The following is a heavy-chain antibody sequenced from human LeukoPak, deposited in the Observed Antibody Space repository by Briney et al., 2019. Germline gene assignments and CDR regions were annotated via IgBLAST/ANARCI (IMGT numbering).Heavy chain of an antibody. CDR1: GGSFSGYY. CDR3: ARGIQLWLLNSYYFDY. CDR2: INHSGST. Sequence: SETLSLTCAVYGGSFSGYYWSWIRQPPGKGLEWIGEINHSGSTSYNPSLKSRVTISVDTSKNQFSLKLSSVTAADTAVYYCARGIQLWLLNSYYFDYWGQGTLVTVSS. J-gene: IGHJ4*02. V-gene: IGHV4-34*01. D-gene: IGHD5-18*01.